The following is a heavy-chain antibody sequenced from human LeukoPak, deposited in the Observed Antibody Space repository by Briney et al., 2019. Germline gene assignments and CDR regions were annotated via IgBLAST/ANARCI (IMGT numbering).Heavy chain of an antibody. CDR2: ISAYNGNT. CDR3: ARARVGRSYYDYVWGSYWRVVGPASNYYYYYMDV. J-gene: IGHJ6*03. V-gene: IGHV1-18*01. D-gene: IGHD3-16*01. CDR1: GYTFTSYG. Sequence: ASVKVSCKASGYTFTSYGISWVRQAPGQGLEWMGWISAYNGNTNYAQKLQGRVTMTTDTSTSTAYMELSSLRSEDTAVYYCARARVGRSYYDYVWGSYWRVVGPASNYYYYYMDVWGKGTTVTVSS.